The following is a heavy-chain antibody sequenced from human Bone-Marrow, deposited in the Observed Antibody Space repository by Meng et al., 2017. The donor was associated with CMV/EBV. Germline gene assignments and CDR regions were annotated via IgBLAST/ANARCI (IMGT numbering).Heavy chain of an antibody. D-gene: IGHD4-11*01. J-gene: IGHJ3*02. Sequence: ASVKVSCKASNYTFTNFGISWVRQAPGQGLEWMGWISPYDGDRNYAPRLQGRVTMATDTSTRTAYMDLRSLRSDDTAVYYCARDLRHVSDYGSYEDTFDIWGQGTMVTFSS. CDR1: NYTFTNFG. CDR3: ARDLRHVSDYGSYEDTFDI. V-gene: IGHV1-18*01. CDR2: ISPYDGDR.